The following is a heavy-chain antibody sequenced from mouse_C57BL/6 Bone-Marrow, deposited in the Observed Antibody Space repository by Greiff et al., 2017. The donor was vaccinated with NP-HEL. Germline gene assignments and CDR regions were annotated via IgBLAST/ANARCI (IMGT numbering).Heavy chain of an antibody. J-gene: IGHJ3*01. D-gene: IGHD2-4*01. Sequence: EVQLQQSGPELVKPGASVKMSCKASGYTFTDYKMHWVKQSHGKSLEWIGNINPKNGGTSYNQKFKGKATLTADKSSSTAYMKLSSLTSEYSAVYYCSRRGHYYDIDDGFAYWGQGTLVTVSA. CDR1: GYTFTDYK. V-gene: IGHV1-22*01. CDR2: INPKNGGT. CDR3: SRRGHYYDIDDGFAY.